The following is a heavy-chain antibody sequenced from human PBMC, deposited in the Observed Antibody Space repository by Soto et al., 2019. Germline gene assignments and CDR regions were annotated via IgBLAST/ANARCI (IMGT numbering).Heavy chain of an antibody. J-gene: IGHJ4*02. Sequence: GESLKISCKGSGYNFTNYWIGLVRQMPGKGLEWMGIIYPGDSDTRYSPSFQGQVTISADKSISTAYLQWSSLKASDTAMYYCARHIAIYCSGGSCYRAYYFDYWGQRTLVTVSS. CDR3: ARHIAIYCSGGSCYRAYYFDY. CDR2: IYPGDSDT. D-gene: IGHD2-15*01. V-gene: IGHV5-51*01. CDR1: GYNFTNYW.